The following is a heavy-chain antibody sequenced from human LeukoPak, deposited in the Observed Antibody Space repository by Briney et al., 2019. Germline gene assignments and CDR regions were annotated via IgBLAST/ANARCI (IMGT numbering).Heavy chain of an antibody. CDR2: INPSGGSK. D-gene: IGHD2-15*01. J-gene: IGHJ4*02. Sequence: ASVKVSCKASGYTFTSYYMHWVRHAPGQGLEWMGIINPSGGSKSYGEKFQVRVTMTRDTSTSTVYMELRILRFEDTAVYYCARYLGYCSGGSCKYFDYWGQGTLVTVSS. CDR1: GYTFTSYY. V-gene: IGHV1-46*01. CDR3: ARYLGYCSGGSCKYFDY.